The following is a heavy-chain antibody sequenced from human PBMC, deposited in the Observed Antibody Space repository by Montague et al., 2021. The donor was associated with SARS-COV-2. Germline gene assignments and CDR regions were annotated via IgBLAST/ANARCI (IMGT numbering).Heavy chain of an antibody. V-gene: IGHV4-39*01. CDR2: IYYSGST. Sequence: SETLSLTCTVSGGSISSSNYYWGWIRQPPGKGLEWIGSIYYSGSTYYTPSLKSRVTISVDTSKNQFSLRLSSVTAADTAVYYCARHSGRDTIFGVVITFDAFDIWGQGTMVTVSS. CDR3: ARHSGRDTIFGVVITFDAFDI. CDR1: GGSISSSNYY. D-gene: IGHD3-3*01. J-gene: IGHJ3*02.